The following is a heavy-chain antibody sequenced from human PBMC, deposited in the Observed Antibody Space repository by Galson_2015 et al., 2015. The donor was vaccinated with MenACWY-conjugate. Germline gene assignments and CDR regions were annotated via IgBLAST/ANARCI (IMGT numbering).Heavy chain of an antibody. J-gene: IGHJ5*02. Sequence: SLRLSCAASGFTVSTSCMSWVRQAPGEGLEWVSIICSGCTTKYADSVKGRFTISGDNSKSTVYLQMNSMRVEDKAMYYYARSGEGAGDRWLDPWGQGTLVTVSS. D-gene: IGHD3-10*01. CDR1: GFTVSTSC. CDR2: ICSGCTT. CDR3: ARSGEGAGDRWLDP. V-gene: IGHV3-53*01.